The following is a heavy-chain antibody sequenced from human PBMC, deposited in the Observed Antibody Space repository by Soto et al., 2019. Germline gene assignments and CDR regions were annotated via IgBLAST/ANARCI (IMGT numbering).Heavy chain of an antibody. V-gene: IGHV1-24*01. CDR2: FDPEDGET. CDR3: ASQAHDSSGYPLIPYAMDV. CDR1: GYTLTELS. D-gene: IGHD3-22*01. J-gene: IGHJ6*02. Sequence: GASVKVSCKVSGYTLTELSMHWVRQAPGKGLEWMGGFDPEDGETIYAQKFQGRVTMTEDTSTDTAYMELSSLRSEDTAVYYCASQAHDSSGYPLIPYAMDVWGQGTTVTVSS.